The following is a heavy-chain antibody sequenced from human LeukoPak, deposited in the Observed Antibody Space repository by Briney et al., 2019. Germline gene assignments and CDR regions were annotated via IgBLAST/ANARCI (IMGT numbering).Heavy chain of an antibody. CDR2: INTDGSRT. V-gene: IGHV3-74*01. Sequence: GGSLRLSCEASEFTFSTYWMHWVRQVPGKGLVWVARINTDGSRTSYADSVKGRFTISRDNAKNSLYLQMNSLRAEDTAVYYCAPYSYGSRYFDYWGQGTLVTVSS. CDR1: EFTFSTYW. D-gene: IGHD5-18*01. J-gene: IGHJ4*02. CDR3: APYSYGSRYFDY.